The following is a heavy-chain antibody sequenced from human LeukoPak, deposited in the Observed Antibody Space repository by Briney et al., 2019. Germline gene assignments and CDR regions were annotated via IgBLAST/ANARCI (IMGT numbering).Heavy chain of an antibody. CDR3: AGGAGFLIDY. D-gene: IGHD2/OR15-2a*01. CDR1: GFTFDDYG. Sequence: LPGGSLRLSCAASGFTFDDYGMSWVRQAPGKGLEWVSGINWNGGSTGYADSVKGRFTISRDNAKNSLYLQMNSLRADDTAVYFCAGGAGFLIDYWGQGALVTVSS. V-gene: IGHV3-20*04. CDR2: INWNGGST. J-gene: IGHJ4*02.